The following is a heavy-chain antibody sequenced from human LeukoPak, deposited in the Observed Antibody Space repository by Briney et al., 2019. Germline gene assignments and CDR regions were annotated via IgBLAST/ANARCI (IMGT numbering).Heavy chain of an antibody. Sequence: PSETLSPTSTVSGGSFCTNNWSCIRQPPGKGLEWIGYIYYSGSTNYNPSLKSRVTISVDTAKNQFSLKLSSVTAADTAVYYCARGRPDRQLLAWFYPWGHERLFTVSS. V-gene: IGHV4-59*01. J-gene: IGHJ5*02. D-gene: IGHD2-2*01. CDR1: GGSFCTNN. CDR2: IYYSGST. CDR3: ARGRPDRQLLAWFYP.